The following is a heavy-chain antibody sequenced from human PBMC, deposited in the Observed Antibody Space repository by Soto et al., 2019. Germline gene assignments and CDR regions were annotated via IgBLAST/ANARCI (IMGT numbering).Heavy chain of an antibody. CDR2: ISAYNGNT. Sequence: QVQLVQSGAEVKKPGASVKVSCKASGYTFTSYGISWVRQAPGQGLEWMGWISAYNGNTNYAQKLQGRVTMTTDTSXSXXYMELRSLRSDGTAVYYCAREGDYDILTGYYIIHYYYGMDVWGQGTTVTVSS. CDR1: GYTFTSYG. CDR3: AREGDYDILTGYYIIHYYYGMDV. V-gene: IGHV1-18*01. D-gene: IGHD3-9*01. J-gene: IGHJ6*02.